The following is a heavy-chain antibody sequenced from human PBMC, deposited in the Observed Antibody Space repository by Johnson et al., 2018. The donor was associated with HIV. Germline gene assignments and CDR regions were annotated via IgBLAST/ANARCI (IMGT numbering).Heavy chain of an antibody. J-gene: IGHJ3*02. V-gene: IGHV3-7*01. CDR2: IKQDGSDR. Sequence: VQLVESGGGVVRPGGSLRLSCAASGFTFNSQWMTWVRQAPGKGLEWVANIKQDGSDRYSVNSVKGRFTISRDDPKNSLYLQMNSLRAEDTAVYYCASSESFGAFDIWGRGTMVTVSS. D-gene: IGHD1-26*01. CDR3: ASSESFGAFDI. CDR1: GFTFNSQW.